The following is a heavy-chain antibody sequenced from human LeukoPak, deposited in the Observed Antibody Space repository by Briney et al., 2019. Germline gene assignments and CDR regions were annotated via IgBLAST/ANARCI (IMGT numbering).Heavy chain of an antibody. V-gene: IGHV3-21*01. CDR1: GFTFSSHS. Sequence: KSGGSLRLSCAASGFTFSSHSMNWVRQAPGKGLEWVSLITSCSSHIYYADSVNGRFTISRDNAKNSLYLQLNSLRAEDTAVYYCVRLGFCSGGSCYGYYYMDVWGQGTTVTVSS. J-gene: IGHJ6*03. CDR2: ITSCSSHI. CDR3: VRLGFCSGGSCYGYYYMDV. D-gene: IGHD2-15*01.